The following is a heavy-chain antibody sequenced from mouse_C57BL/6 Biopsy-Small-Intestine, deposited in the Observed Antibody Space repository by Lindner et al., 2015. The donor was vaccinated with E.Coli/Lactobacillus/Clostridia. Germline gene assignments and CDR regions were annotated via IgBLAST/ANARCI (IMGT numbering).Heavy chain of an antibody. CDR3: ARSGDWYFDV. CDR1: GYTFSIYW. D-gene: IGHD3-1*01. J-gene: IGHJ1*01. CDR2: IYPGGGYT. Sequence: VQLQESGAELVRPGTSVKMSCKAAGYTFSIYWIGWVEQRPGHGLEWIGDIYPGGGYTNYNEKFKGKATLTADTSSSTAYVQLSSLASEDSAIYYCARSGDWYFDVWGAGTTVTVSS. V-gene: IGHV1-63*02.